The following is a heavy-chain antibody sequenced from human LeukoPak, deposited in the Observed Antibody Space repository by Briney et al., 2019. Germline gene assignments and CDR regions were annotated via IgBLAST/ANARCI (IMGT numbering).Heavy chain of an antibody. CDR1: GGSFSGYY. D-gene: IGHD6-13*01. V-gene: IGHV4-59*01. Sequence: SETLSLTCAVYGGSFSGYYWSWIRQPPGKGLEWIGYIYYSGSTNYNPSLKSRVTISVDTSKNQFSLKLSSVTAADTAVYYCARGSSWIDPWGQGTLVTVSS. J-gene: IGHJ5*02. CDR3: ARGSSWIDP. CDR2: IYYSGST.